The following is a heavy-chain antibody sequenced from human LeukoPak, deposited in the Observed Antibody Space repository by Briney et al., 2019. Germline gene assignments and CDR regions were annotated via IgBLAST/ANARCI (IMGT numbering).Heavy chain of an antibody. J-gene: IGHJ4*02. Sequence: GGSLRLSCEVSGFTFSSYGMHWVRQAPGKGLEWVAFIEYDGSYKKEADSVKGRFTISRDNAKNALYLQMNNLRVEDTAVFYCAAWTDRGYNFWGQGTVVTVSS. CDR2: IEYDGSYK. CDR3: AAWTDRGYNF. CDR1: GFTFSSYG. V-gene: IGHV3-30*02. D-gene: IGHD5-24*01.